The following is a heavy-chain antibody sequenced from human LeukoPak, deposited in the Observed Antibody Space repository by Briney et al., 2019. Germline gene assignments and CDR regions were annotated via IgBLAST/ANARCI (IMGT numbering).Heavy chain of an antibody. CDR3: ARPRGGSSWPRNFDY. CDR1: GYSFTTSW. V-gene: IGHV5-51*01. J-gene: IGHJ4*02. D-gene: IGHD6-13*01. CDR2: IYPGDSDT. Sequence: GESLKISCKGSGYSFTTSWIGWVRQMPGKGLEWMGIIYPGDSDTRYSPSFQGQVTISADKSINTAYLQWSTLKTSDTAIYYCARPRGGSSWPRNFDYWGQGTLVTVSS.